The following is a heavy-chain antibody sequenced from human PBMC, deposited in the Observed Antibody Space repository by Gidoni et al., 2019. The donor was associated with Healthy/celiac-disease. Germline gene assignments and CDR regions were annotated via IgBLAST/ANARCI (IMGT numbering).Heavy chain of an antibody. CDR3: ARGSHYYYGMDV. J-gene: IGHJ6*02. V-gene: IGHV4-34*01. CDR1: GGSFSGYY. Sequence: QVQLQQWGAGLLKPSETLSLTCSVYGGSFSGYYWSWIRQPPGTGLEWIGEINHRGSTNYNPSLKSRVTISVDTSKNQFSLKLSSVTAADTAVYYCARGSHYYYGMDVWGQGTTVTVSS. CDR2: INHRGST.